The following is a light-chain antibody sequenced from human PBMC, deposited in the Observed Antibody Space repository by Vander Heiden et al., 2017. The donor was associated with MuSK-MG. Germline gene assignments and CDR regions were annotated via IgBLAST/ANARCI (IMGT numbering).Light chain of an antibody. CDR1: QSISIY. J-gene: IGKJ1*01. Sequence: DIQMTQSPSSLSASVGDLVTNTCRAGQSISIYLNWYQQKPGKAPKLLIYAASSMQTGVPSRFSGSGSGTDFTLAIRSLQPEDFATYYCQQCDSTPTTFGQGTKVEIK. CDR2: AAS. CDR3: QQCDSTPTT. V-gene: IGKV1-39*01.